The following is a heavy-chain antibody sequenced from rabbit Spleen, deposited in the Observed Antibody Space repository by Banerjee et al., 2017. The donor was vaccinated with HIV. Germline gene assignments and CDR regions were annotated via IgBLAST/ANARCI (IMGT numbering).Heavy chain of an antibody. D-gene: IGHD8-1*01. Sequence: EQLEESGGGLVKPEGSLTLTCKASGLSFSDRDVMCWVRQAPGKRLEWIGCIYTGDDNRYYASWAKGRFTISKTSSTTVTLQMTGLTAADTATYFCARDGAGGSYFALWGQGTLVTVS. CDR3: ARDGAGGSYFAL. CDR1: GLSFSDRDV. J-gene: IGHJ3*01. CDR2: IYTGDDNR. V-gene: IGHV1S45*01.